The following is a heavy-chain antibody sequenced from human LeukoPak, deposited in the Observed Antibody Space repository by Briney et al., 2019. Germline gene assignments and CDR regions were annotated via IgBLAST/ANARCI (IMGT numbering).Heavy chain of an antibody. V-gene: IGHV3-48*03. Sequence: PGGSLRLSCAASGFTFSSYEMNWVRQAPGKGLEWVSYISSSGSTIYYADSVKGRFTISRDNAKNSLYLQMNSLRAEDTAVYYCARDLPDFGNNAQWYFDLWGRGTLVSVFS. CDR1: GFTFSSYE. D-gene: IGHD2/OR15-2a*01. CDR3: ARDLPDFGNNAQWYFDL. J-gene: IGHJ2*01. CDR2: ISSSGSTI.